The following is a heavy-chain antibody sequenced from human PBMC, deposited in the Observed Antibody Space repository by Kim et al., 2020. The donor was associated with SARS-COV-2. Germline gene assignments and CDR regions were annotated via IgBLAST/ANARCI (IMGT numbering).Heavy chain of an antibody. J-gene: IGHJ4*02. D-gene: IGHD5-12*01. CDR2: IYYSGST. CDR3: ARGLTRPSPGGYDPLGY. V-gene: IGHV4-39*07. CDR1: GGSISSSSYY. Sequence: SETLSLTCTVSGGSISSSSYYWGWIRQPPGKGLEWIGSIYYSGSTYYNPSLKSRVTISVDTSKNQFSLKLSSVTAADTAVYYCARGLTRPSPGGYDPLGYWGQGTLVTVSS.